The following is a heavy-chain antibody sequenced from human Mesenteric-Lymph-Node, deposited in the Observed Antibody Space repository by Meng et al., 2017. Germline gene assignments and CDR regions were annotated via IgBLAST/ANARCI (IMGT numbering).Heavy chain of an antibody. J-gene: IGHJ4*02. CDR3: AREQDSPTH. CDR1: GFTFSDYY. V-gene: IGHV3-11*01. Sequence: GESLKISCAASGFTFSDYYMSWIRQAPGKGLEWVSYISRGGSTTYYADSVKGRFTISRDNTKNSLYLQMNSLRAEDPAVYYCAREQDSPTHWGQGTLVTVSS. D-gene: IGHD5-18*01. CDR2: ISRGGSTT.